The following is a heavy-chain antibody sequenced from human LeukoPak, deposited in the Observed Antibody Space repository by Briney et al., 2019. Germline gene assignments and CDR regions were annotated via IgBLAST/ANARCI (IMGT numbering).Heavy chain of an antibody. D-gene: IGHD6-19*01. CDR2: IWYDRSNK. V-gene: IGHV3-33*01. CDR3: ARDGSSGWYWVDY. Sequence: PGRSLRLSCAASGFTFSSYGMHWVRQAPGKGLEWVAVIWYDRSNKYYADSVKGRFTISRDNSKNTLYLQMNSLRAEDTAVYYCARDGSSGWYWVDYWGQGTLVTVSS. J-gene: IGHJ4*02. CDR1: GFTFSSYG.